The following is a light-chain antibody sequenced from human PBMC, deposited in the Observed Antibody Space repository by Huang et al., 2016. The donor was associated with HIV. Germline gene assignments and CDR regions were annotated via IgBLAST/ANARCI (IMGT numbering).Light chain of an antibody. J-gene: IGKJ1*01. Sequence: IVLTQSPGTLSLSPGERATLSCRASPSVSSSYLAWYQQKPGQAPRLLIYGASSRATGVPDRVSGSGSGTDFTLTISRVEPEDVGVYYCQQDVRTLWTFGQGTKVEIK. V-gene: IGKV3-20*01. CDR1: PSVSSSY. CDR3: QQDVRTLWT. CDR2: GAS.